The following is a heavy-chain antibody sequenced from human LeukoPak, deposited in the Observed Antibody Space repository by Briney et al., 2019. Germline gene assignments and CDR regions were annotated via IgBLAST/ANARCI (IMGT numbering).Heavy chain of an antibody. Sequence: ASVKVSCKASGYTFTSYGISWVRQAPGQGLEWMGWINPNSGGTDYAQKFQGRVTMTRNTSISTAYMELSRLSSDDTAVYYCARDRNIVRATTSLDYWGQGTLVTVSS. CDR2: INPNSGGT. CDR1: GYTFTSYG. CDR3: ARDRNIVRATTSLDY. V-gene: IGHV1-2*02. J-gene: IGHJ4*02. D-gene: IGHD1-26*01.